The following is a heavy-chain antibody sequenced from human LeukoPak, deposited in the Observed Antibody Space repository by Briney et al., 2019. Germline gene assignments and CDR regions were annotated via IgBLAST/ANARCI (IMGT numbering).Heavy chain of an antibody. CDR2: INHSGST. D-gene: IGHD3-3*01. CDR3: ARNRGGFLEWLPQDWFDP. CDR1: GGSFSGYY. V-gene: IGHV4-34*01. Sequence: SETLSLTCAVYGGSFSGYYWSWIRQPPGKGLEWIGEINHSGSTNYNPSLKSRVTISVDTSKSQFSLMLSSVTAADTAVYYCARNRGGFLEWLPQDWFDPWGQGTLVTVSS. J-gene: IGHJ5*02.